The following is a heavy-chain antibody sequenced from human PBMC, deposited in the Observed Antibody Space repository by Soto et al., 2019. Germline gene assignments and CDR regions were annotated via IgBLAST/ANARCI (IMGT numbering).Heavy chain of an antibody. CDR1: GYTFSNYC. CDR2: IYLGDSDT. J-gene: IGHJ6*01. Sequence: GESLKISCKGSGYTFSNYCLGWVLQMPWKGLEWMGIIYLGDSDTRYSPSFQGQVTISADKSISTAYLQWSSLKASDTAMYYCARGVGIVATDGIDVWGQGTAVTVSS. D-gene: IGHD5-12*01. CDR3: ARGVGIVATDGIDV. V-gene: IGHV5-51*01.